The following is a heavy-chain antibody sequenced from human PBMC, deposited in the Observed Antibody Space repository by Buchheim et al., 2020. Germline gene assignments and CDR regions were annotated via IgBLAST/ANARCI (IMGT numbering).Heavy chain of an antibody. CDR1: GFTFSSYG. V-gene: IGHV3-30*02. D-gene: IGHD5-18*01. CDR2: IRCDGSNK. Sequence: QVQLVESGGGVVQPGRSLRLSCAASGFTFSSYGMHWVRQAPGKGLEWVAFIRCDGSNKYYADSVKGRFTISRDNSKNTLYLQMNSLRAEDTAVYYCAKDFGKNTAMVMGAFFDYWGQGTL. J-gene: IGHJ4*02. CDR3: AKDFGKNTAMVMGAFFDY.